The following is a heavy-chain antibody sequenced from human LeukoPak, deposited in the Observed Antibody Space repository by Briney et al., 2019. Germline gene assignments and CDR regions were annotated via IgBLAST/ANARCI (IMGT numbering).Heavy chain of an antibody. CDR2: ISSSGSTI. CDR3: ARDEGDTVTTYRFDL. Sequence: GGSLRLSCAASGFTFSSYEMNWVRQAPGKGLEWVSYISSSGSTIYYADSVKGRFTISRDNAKNSLYLQMNSLRGEDTAVYYCARDEGDTVTTYRFDLWGRGTLVTVSS. CDR1: GFTFSSYE. D-gene: IGHD4-17*01. V-gene: IGHV3-48*03. J-gene: IGHJ2*01.